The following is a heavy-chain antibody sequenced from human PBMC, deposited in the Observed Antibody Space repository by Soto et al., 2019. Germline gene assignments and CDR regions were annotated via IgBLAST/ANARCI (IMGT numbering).Heavy chain of an antibody. J-gene: IGHJ6*02. Sequence: GESLKISCKGSGYSFTSYWISWVRQMPGKGLEWMGRIGPSDSYTNYSPSFQGHVTISADKSISTAYLQWSSLKASDTAMYYCASPNYDFWSGQYYGMDVWGQGTTVTVSS. D-gene: IGHD3-3*01. CDR3: ASPNYDFWSGQYYGMDV. CDR2: IGPSDSYT. V-gene: IGHV5-10-1*01. CDR1: GYSFTSYW.